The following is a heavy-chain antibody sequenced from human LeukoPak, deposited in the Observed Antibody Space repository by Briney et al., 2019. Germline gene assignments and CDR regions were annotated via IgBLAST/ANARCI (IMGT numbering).Heavy chain of an antibody. CDR1: GFTFSDYG. CDR3: AKAPGTAYPDY. CDR2: ISYDGRK. Sequence: GGSLRLSCAASGFTFSDYGIHWVRQAPGKGLEWVALISYDGRKYFADSVEGRITISRDNSKNMVYLQMNSLRTQDTAVYYCAKAPGTAYPDYWGRGTLVTVSS. D-gene: IGHD1-14*01. V-gene: IGHV3-30*18. J-gene: IGHJ4*02.